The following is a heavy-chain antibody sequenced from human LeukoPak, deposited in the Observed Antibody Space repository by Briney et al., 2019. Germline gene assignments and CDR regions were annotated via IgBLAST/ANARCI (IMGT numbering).Heavy chain of an antibody. CDR2: ISYSGST. CDR3: ARYVWGSYPTFEDY. CDR1: GGSISSYY. V-gene: IGHV4-59*01. J-gene: IGHJ4*02. Sequence: SETLSLTCTVSGGSISSYYWSWIRQPPGKGLEWIGYISYSGSTNFNPSLKSRVTISVDTSKNQFSLKLSSVTAADTAVYYCARYVWGSYPTFEDYWGQGTLVTVSS. D-gene: IGHD3-16*02.